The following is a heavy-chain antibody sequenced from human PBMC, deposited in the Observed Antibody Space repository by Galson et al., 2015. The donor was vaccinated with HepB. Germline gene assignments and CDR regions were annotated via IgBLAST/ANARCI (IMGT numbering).Heavy chain of an antibody. CDR3: AKSSRSTIFGVALDY. V-gene: IGHV3-30*18. J-gene: IGHJ4*02. D-gene: IGHD3-3*01. CDR1: GFTFSSYG. CDR2: ISYDESNK. Sequence: SLRLSCAASGFTFSSYGMHWVRQAPGKGLEWVAVISYDESNKYYADSVKGRFTISRDNSKNTLYLQMNSLGAEDTAVYYCAKSSRSTIFGVALDYWGQGTLVTVSS.